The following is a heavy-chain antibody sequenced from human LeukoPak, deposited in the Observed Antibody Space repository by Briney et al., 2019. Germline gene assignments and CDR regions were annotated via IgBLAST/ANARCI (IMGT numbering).Heavy chain of an antibody. CDR3: AKSGCGGTSCYQPYNRFDP. V-gene: IGHV1-2*06. Sequence: ASVKVSCKASGYTFTSYYMHWVRQAPGQGLEWMGRINPDSGGTNYAQKFQGRVTMTRDTSTSTAYMELSSLRSDDTAVYYCAKSGCGGTSCYQPYNRFDPWGQGSLVTVSS. J-gene: IGHJ5*02. CDR1: GYTFTSYY. D-gene: IGHD2-2*01. CDR2: INPDSGGT.